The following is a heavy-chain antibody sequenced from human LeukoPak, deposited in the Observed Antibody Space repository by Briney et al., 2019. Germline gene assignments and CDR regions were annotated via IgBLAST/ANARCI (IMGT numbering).Heavy chain of an antibody. Sequence: GGSLRLSCAASGFTFSSYAMHWVRQAPGKGLEWVAVISYDGSNKYYADSVKGRFTISRDNSKNTLYLQMNSLRAEDTAVYYCVRGWWPALGGMDVWGKGTTVTVSS. CDR1: GFTFSSYA. V-gene: IGHV3-30*04. J-gene: IGHJ6*04. CDR2: ISYDGSNK. D-gene: IGHD2-15*01. CDR3: VRGWWPALGGMDV.